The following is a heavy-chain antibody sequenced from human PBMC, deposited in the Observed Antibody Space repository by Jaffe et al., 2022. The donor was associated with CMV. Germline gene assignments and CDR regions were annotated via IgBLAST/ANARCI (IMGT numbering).Heavy chain of an antibody. Sequence: EVQLVESGGGLVQPGGSLRLSCAASGFTFSSYEMNWVRQAPGKGLEWVSYISSSGSTIYYADSVKGRFTISRDNAKNSLYLQMNSLRAEDTAVYYCASYRPHSPRVVTAIPPSWGQGTLVTVSS. D-gene: IGHD2-21*02. J-gene: IGHJ5*02. CDR2: ISSSGSTI. CDR1: GFTFSSYE. CDR3: ASYRPHSPRVVTAIPPS. V-gene: IGHV3-48*03.